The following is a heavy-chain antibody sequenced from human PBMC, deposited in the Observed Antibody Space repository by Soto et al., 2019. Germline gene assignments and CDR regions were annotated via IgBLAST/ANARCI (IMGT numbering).Heavy chain of an antibody. CDR1: GDSMTSPPYY. V-gene: IGHV4-39*01. CDR2: VYYSGAT. Sequence: PSETLSLTCNVSGDSMTSPPYYWGWIRQPPGQGLEWIGTVYYSGATYYNPSLRGRLTVSADTSKNYFSLRLTSVTAADTAVYYCARHGDWFDPWGQGILVTVSS. J-gene: IGHJ5*02. CDR3: ARHGDWFDP. D-gene: IGHD2-15*01.